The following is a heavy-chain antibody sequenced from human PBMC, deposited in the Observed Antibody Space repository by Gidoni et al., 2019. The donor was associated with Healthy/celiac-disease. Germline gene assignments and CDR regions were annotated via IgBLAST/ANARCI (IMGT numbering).Heavy chain of an antibody. V-gene: IGHV3-23*01. CDR2: ISGIGGST. J-gene: IGHJ6*02. Sequence: EVQLLESGGGLVQPGGSLRLSCAASGFTLSSHAMRWVRQAPGKGWEWVSAISGIGGSTYYADSVKGRFTISRDNSKNTLYLQMNSLRAEDTAVYYCAKGVVVMYYYYYGMDVWGQGTTVTVSS. CDR1: GFTLSSHA. D-gene: IGHD3-22*01. CDR3: AKGVVVMYYYYYGMDV.